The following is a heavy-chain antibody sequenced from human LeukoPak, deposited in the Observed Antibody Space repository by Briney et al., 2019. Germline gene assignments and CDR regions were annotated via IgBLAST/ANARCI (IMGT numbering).Heavy chain of an antibody. J-gene: IGHJ4*02. Sequence: GRSLRLSCAASGFTFDDYAMRWVRQAPGKGLEWVSGISWNSGSIVYADSVKGRFTISRDNAKNSLYLQMNSLRPEDTALYYCAKDGSGANSDYFDYWGQGTLVTVSS. D-gene: IGHD4-23*01. CDR1: GFTFDDYA. CDR3: AKDGSGANSDYFDY. CDR2: ISWNSGSI. V-gene: IGHV3-9*01.